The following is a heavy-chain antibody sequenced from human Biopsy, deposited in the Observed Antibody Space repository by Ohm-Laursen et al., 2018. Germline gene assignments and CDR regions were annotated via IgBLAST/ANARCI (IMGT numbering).Heavy chain of an antibody. CDR2: IYNDVST. CDR1: GASVSSGSYD. J-gene: IGHJ3*01. D-gene: IGHD5-18*01. CDR3: ARGYAGLYEAFDF. V-gene: IGHV4-61*01. Sequence: SETLSLTCTVSGASVSSGSYDWSWIRQPPGKGLEWIGNIYNDVSTKYNPSLRSRVTISADKSANQFPLKLRSVTAADTAVYYCARGYAGLYEAFDFWGQGTVVTVAS.